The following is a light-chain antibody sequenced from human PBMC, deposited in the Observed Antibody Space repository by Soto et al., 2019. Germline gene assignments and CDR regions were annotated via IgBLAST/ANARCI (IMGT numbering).Light chain of an antibody. CDR3: QQYETFSGT. CDR2: KAS. V-gene: IGKV1-5*03. J-gene: IGKJ1*01. CDR1: QTMSSW. Sequence: DIQMTQSPSTLSGSVGDRVTITCRASQTMSSWLAWYQQKPGKAPKLLIYKASSLESGVPSRFSGSGSGTEFTLTIASLQPDDFATYYCQQYETFSGTFGPGTKVDIK.